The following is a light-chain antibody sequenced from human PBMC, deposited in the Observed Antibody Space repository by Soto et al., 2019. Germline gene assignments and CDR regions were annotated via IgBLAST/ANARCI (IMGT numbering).Light chain of an antibody. CDR3: QQYGSSPDT. Sequence: EIVLTQSPGTLSLSPGERATLSCRASQSVSSSYLAWYQQKPGQAPRLLIYGASSRATGIPDRFSGSGSGTEFTLTISRLEPEDFAVYYCQQYGSSPDTFGPRTKLEIK. CDR1: QSVSSSY. CDR2: GAS. J-gene: IGKJ2*01. V-gene: IGKV3-20*01.